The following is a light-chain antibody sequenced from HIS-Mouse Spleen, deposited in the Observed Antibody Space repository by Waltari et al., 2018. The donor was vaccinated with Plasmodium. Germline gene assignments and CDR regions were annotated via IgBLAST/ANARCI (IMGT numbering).Light chain of an antibody. CDR1: AFPTKY. CDR3: YSTDSSGNHRV. Sequence: SYELTQPPSVSVSPGQTARITCSGDAFPTKYASWSQQKSGQAPVLVIYEDSKRPPGIPERFSGSSSGTMATLTISGAQVEDEADYYCYSTDSSGNHRVFGGGTKLTVL. CDR2: EDS. V-gene: IGLV3-10*01. J-gene: IGLJ3*02.